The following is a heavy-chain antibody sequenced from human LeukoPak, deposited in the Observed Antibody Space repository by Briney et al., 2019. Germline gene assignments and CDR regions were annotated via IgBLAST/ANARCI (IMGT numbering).Heavy chain of an antibody. J-gene: IGHJ6*02. V-gene: IGHV4-39*01. Sequence: SETLSLTCTVSGDSIGSGSYYWGWIRQPPGKGLEWIGNIYYSGSTYYNPSLKSRVTISVDTSKNQFSLKLSSVTAADTAVYYCARGYGSGSYYRYYYYYYGMDVWGQGTTVTVSS. CDR3: ARGYGSGSYYRYYYYYYGMDV. D-gene: IGHD3-10*01. CDR1: GDSIGSGSYY. CDR2: IYYSGST.